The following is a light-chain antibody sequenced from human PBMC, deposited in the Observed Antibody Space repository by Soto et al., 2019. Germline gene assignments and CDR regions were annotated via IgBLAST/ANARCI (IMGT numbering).Light chain of an antibody. CDR2: AAS. V-gene: IGKV1-5*01. CDR1: QTISSW. CDR3: QQYETFSGT. J-gene: IGKJ1*01. Sequence: DIQMTHSPSTLSGSVGGRVTITCRASQTISSWLAWYQQKPGKAPKLLIYAASSLQSGVPSRFSGSGSGTDFTLTISSLQPDDFATYYCQQYETFSGTFGPGSKVDIK.